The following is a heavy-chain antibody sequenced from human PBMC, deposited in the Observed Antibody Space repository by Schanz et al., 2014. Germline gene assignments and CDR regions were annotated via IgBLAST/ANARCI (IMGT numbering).Heavy chain of an antibody. Sequence: VQLVESGGGLVQPGGSLRLSCASSGFSFSDYAINWVRQAPGKGLEWVSGISGSGASTYYADSVKGRFTISRDNSNKTVDLQMNSLRAEDTAVYYCAKTLFPGGTQTFGNWGRGTLXTVSS. J-gene: IGHJ4*02. V-gene: IGHV3-23*04. CDR3: AKTLFPGGTQTFGN. D-gene: IGHD2-8*02. CDR2: ISGSGAST. CDR1: GFSFSDYA.